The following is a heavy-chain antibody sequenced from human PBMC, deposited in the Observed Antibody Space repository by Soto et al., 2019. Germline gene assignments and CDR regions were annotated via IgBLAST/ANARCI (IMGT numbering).Heavy chain of an antibody. CDR2: IYFRGTT. J-gene: IGHJ4*02. Sequence: SETLSLTYTVSGGSIGSHYWRWIRQHPGKGLEWIGYIYFRGTTNYNPSLKSRVTMSADTSKNQFSLKLNSVTAADTAVYYCARMNYYDTSGYPFDYWGQGMMVTVSS. V-gene: IGHV4-59*11. CDR1: GGSIGSHY. CDR3: ARMNYYDTSGYPFDY. D-gene: IGHD3-22*01.